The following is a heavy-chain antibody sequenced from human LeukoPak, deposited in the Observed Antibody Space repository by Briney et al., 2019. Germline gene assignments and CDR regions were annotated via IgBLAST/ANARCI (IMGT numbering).Heavy chain of an antibody. CDR3: AELGITMIGGV. D-gene: IGHD3-10*02. CDR2: ISSSGSTI. CDR1: GFTFEDYG. Sequence: TGGSLRLSCAVSGFTFEDYGMSWVRQAPGKGLEWVSYISSSGSTIYYADSVKGRFTISRDNAKNSLYLQMNSLRAEDTAVYYCAELGITMIGGVWGKGTTVTISS. V-gene: IGHV3-48*04. J-gene: IGHJ6*04.